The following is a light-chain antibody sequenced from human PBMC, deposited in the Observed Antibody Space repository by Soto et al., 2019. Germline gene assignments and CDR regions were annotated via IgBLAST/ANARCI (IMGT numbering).Light chain of an antibody. J-gene: IGKJ5*01. V-gene: IGKV3-11*01. Sequence: EVVLTQSPVTLSLSPGERATLSCRASQSFRALLAWYQQKPGQAPRPLIYDAYNRATGIPPRFSGSGSGTDFTLTISSLEPEDSAVYYCQQRHMWPITFGQGTRLEIK. CDR3: QQRHMWPIT. CDR2: DAY. CDR1: QSFRAL.